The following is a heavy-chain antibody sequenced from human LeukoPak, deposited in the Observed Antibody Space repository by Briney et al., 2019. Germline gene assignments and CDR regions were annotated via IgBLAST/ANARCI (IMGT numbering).Heavy chain of an antibody. CDR1: GYSFSNYW. V-gene: IGHV5-51*01. D-gene: IGHD6-13*01. Sequence: GESLKISCKGSGYSFSNYWIGWVRQMPGKGLEWMGIIYPGESETRYSPSVQGQVTISADKSITTAYLQWSSLKASDTAMYYCAKLGAYSSSWYGFFDYWGQGTLVTVSS. CDR2: IYPGESET. CDR3: AKLGAYSSSWYGFFDY. J-gene: IGHJ4*02.